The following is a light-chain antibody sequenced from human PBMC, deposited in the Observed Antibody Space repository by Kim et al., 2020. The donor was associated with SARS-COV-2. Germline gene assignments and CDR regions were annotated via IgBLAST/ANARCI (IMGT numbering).Light chain of an antibody. CDR2: GAS. CDR3: QQYNSWPLT. J-gene: IGKJ4*01. CDR1: QSLRSN. V-gene: IGKV3-15*01. Sequence: ETVMTQSPATLSVSPGERATLSCRASQSLRSNLAWYQQKPGQAPGLLIYGASTRATGIPARFSGSGSGTEFTLTIGSLQSEDFAVYYCQQYNSWPLTFGGGTKVDIK.